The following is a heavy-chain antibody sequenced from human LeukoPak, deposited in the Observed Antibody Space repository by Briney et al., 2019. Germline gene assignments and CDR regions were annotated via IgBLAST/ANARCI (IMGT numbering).Heavy chain of an antibody. CDR3: ARGQQQLVPGGGAFYYYYYGMDV. Sequence: PGGSLRLSCAASKFTFSSYGMHWVRQDPGKGLEWVAFISDDGGNKYYADSVKGRFAISRDNSKNTLYLQMNSLRAEDTAVYYCARGQQQLVPGGGAFYYYYYGMDVWGQGTTVTVSS. CDR2: ISDDGGNK. V-gene: IGHV3-30*03. D-gene: IGHD6-13*01. J-gene: IGHJ6*02. CDR1: KFTFSSYG.